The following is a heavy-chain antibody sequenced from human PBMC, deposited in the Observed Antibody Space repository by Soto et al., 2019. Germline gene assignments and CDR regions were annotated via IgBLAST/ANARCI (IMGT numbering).Heavy chain of an antibody. CDR1: ADSFSSYG. Sequence: QVQLVQSGAEVKEPGSAVKVSCKAPADSFSSYGISWVRQAPGQGLECMGGIIPIFGTTNYAEKFQGRVTITADESTNTAYMELSSLRSEDTALYYCARVFPDGWVEPGVVRGYLDTWGRGTLVTVSS. D-gene: IGHD3-3*01. CDR2: IIPIFGTT. CDR3: ARVFPDGWVEPGVVRGYLDT. V-gene: IGHV1-69*01. J-gene: IGHJ4*02.